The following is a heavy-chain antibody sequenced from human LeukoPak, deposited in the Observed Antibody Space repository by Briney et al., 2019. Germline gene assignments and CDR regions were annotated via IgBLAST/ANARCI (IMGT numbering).Heavy chain of an antibody. CDR1: GFTFSSYE. V-gene: IGHV3-48*03. CDR3: ARDRAAGYADAFDI. D-gene: IGHD6-25*01. Sequence: GGSLRLSCAASGFTFSSYEMNWVRQAPGKGLEWVSYISSSGSTIYYADSVKGRFTISRDNSKNTLYLQMNSLRAEDTAVYYCARDRAAGYADAFDIWGQGTMVTVSS. J-gene: IGHJ3*02. CDR2: ISSSGSTI.